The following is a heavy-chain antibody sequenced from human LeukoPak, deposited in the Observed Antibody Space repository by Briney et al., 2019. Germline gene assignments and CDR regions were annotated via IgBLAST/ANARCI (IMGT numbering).Heavy chain of an antibody. CDR2: ISSSSSYI. J-gene: IGHJ4*02. Sequence: GGSLRLSCAASGFAFSSYSINWVRQAPGKGLEWVSSISSSSSYIYYADSVKGRFTISRDNAKNSLYLQMNSLRAEDTAVYYCARDTSSGSFDYWGQGTLVTVSS. D-gene: IGHD6-19*01. CDR1: GFAFSSYS. V-gene: IGHV3-21*01. CDR3: ARDTSSGSFDY.